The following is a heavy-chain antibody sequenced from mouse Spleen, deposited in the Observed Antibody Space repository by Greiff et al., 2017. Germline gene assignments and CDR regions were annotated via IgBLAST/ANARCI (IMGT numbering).Heavy chain of an antibody. Sequence: EVMLVESGGGLVKPGGSLKLSCAASGFTFSSYAMSWVRQSPEKRLEWVAEISSGGSYTYYPDTVTGRFTISRANAKNTLYLEMSSLRSEDTAMYYCSKAVSTYWYFDVWGAGTTVTVSS. V-gene: IGHV5-9-4*01. D-gene: IGHD2-1*01. CDR2: ISSGGSYT. CDR1: GFTFSSYA. CDR3: SKAVSTYWYFDV. J-gene: IGHJ1*01.